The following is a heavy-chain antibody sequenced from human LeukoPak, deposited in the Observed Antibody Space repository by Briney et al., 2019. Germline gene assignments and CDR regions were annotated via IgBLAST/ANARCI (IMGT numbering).Heavy chain of an antibody. Sequence: PGGSLRLSCAASGFTFSSYAMSWVRQAPGKGLEWVSAISGSGGSTYYADSVKGRFTISRDNSKNTLYLQMNSLRAEDTAVYYCAKDREGMYYDFWSGYLDAFDIWGQGTMVTVSS. D-gene: IGHD3-3*01. CDR3: AKDREGMYYDFWSGYLDAFDI. J-gene: IGHJ3*02. V-gene: IGHV3-23*01. CDR1: GFTFSSYA. CDR2: ISGSGGST.